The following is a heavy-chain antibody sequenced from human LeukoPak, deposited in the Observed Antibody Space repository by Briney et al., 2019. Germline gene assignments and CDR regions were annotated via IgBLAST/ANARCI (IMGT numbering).Heavy chain of an antibody. CDR3: ARKDYYGSGYFDY. Sequence: SETPSLTCTVSGGSISSGSYYWSWIRQPAGKGLEWIGRIYTSGSTNYNPSLKSRVTISVDTSKNQFSLKLSSVTAADTAVYYCARKDYYGSGYFDYWGQGTLVTVSS. J-gene: IGHJ4*02. CDR1: GGSISSGSYY. CDR2: IYTSGST. V-gene: IGHV4-61*02. D-gene: IGHD3-10*01.